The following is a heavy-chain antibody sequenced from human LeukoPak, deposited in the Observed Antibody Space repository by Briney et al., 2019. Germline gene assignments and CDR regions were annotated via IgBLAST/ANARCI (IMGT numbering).Heavy chain of an antibody. Sequence: ASETLSLTCTVSGGSISSSSYYWGWIRQPPGKGREWIGSIYYSGSTYYNPSLKSRVTISVDTSKNQFSLKLSSVTAADTAVYYCASSIAAAGLFRPYYFDYWGQGTLVTVSS. CDR1: GGSISSSSYY. J-gene: IGHJ4*02. V-gene: IGHV4-39*01. CDR3: ASSIAAAGLFRPYYFDY. D-gene: IGHD6-13*01. CDR2: IYYSGST.